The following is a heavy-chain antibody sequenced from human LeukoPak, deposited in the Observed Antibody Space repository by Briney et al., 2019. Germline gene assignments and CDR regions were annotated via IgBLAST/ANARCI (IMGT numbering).Heavy chain of an antibody. J-gene: IGHJ4*02. D-gene: IGHD3-10*01. V-gene: IGHV3-30-3*01. CDR3: AREGYYGSGSPPSLYFDY. CDR2: TSSDLNVK. Sequence: GRSLRLSCAASGFTFRNYVIHWVRQAPGKGLEWVAVTSSDLNVKLYADSVKGRFTISRDNSRSTLYLQMNSLRPEDTAIYYCAREGYYGSGSPPSLYFDYWGQGTLVTVSS. CDR1: GFTFRNYV.